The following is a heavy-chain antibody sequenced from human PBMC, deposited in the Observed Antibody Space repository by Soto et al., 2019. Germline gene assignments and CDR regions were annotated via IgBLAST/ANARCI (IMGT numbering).Heavy chain of an antibody. CDR2: IIPIFGTA. J-gene: IGHJ4*02. Sequence: ASVKVSCKASGGTFSSYAISWVRQAPGQGLEWMGGIIPIFGTANYAQKFQGRVTITADESTSTAYMGLSSLRSEDTAVYYCARGIVGATLGPAFDYWGQGTLVTVSS. CDR3: ARGIVGATLGPAFDY. V-gene: IGHV1-69*13. CDR1: GGTFSSYA. D-gene: IGHD1-26*01.